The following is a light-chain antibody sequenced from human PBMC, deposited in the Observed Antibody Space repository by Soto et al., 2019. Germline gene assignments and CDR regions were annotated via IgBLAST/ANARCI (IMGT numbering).Light chain of an antibody. V-gene: IGKV1-33*01. CDR2: EAS. J-gene: IGKJ4*01. CDR1: QDISNY. Sequence: DLQMTQSPSSLSASVADRVTITCQASQDISNYLNWYQQKPGKAPELLIYEASNLETGVPSRFSGSGSGTDFTFTISSLQPEDIATYYCQQYDNLPLTFGGGTKVEIK. CDR3: QQYDNLPLT.